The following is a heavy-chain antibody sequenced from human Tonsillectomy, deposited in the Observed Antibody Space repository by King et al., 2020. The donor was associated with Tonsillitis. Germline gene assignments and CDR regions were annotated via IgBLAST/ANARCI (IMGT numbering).Heavy chain of an antibody. D-gene: IGHD2-21*01. CDR3: ARYFGSYELDP. CDR1: GGSFSGYY. Sequence: VQLQQWGAGLLKPSETLSLTCAVYGGSFSGYYWSWIRQPPGKGLEWIGEINHSGRTNYNPSLKSRVTISVDTSKNQFSLKLSSVTAADTAVYYCARYFGSYELDPWGQGTLVTVSS. V-gene: IGHV4-34*01. J-gene: IGHJ5*02. CDR2: INHSGRT.